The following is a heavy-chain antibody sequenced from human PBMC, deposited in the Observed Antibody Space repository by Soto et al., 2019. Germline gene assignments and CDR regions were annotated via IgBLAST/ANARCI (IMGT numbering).Heavy chain of an antibody. V-gene: IGHV4-61*01. J-gene: IGHJ4*02. CDR3: ARVLYSSGYYRVDY. CDR2: TYYSGST. CDR1: GGSVSSGSYY. Sequence: SETLSLTCTVSGGSVSSGSYYWSWIRQPPGKGLEWIGYTYYSGSTNYNPSLKSRVTISVDTSKTQFSLKPRSVTAADTAVYYCARVLYSSGYYRVDYWGQGTLVTVSS. D-gene: IGHD3-22*01.